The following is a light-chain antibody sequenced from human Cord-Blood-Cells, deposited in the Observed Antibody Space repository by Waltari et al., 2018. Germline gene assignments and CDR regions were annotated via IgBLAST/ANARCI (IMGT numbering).Light chain of an antibody. CDR1: QSVLYSSNNTNY. J-gene: IGKJ2*01. V-gene: IGKV4-1*01. CDR3: QQYYSTPYT. Sequence: DIVMTQSPDSLAVSLGKRATIHCKYSQSVLYSSNNTNYLAWYQQKPGQPPKLLIYWASTRESGVPDRFSGSGSGTDFTLTISSLQAEDVAVYYCQQYYSTPYTFGQGTKLEIK. CDR2: WAS.